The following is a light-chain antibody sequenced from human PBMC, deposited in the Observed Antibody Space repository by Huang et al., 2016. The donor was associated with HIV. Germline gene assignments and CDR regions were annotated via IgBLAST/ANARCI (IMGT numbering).Light chain of an antibody. CDR2: VTS. Sequence: DIQMTQSPSSLSAFVGDTVTITCRASQGISNSVAWYQQKPGKAPKCLLYVTSRLESGVPSRFRGGCSGPDYPLTINCLQPDDFATYYCQQYYTSPTFGQGSKVEIK. CDR1: QGISNS. J-gene: IGKJ1*01. V-gene: IGKV1-NL1*01. CDR3: QQYYTSPT.